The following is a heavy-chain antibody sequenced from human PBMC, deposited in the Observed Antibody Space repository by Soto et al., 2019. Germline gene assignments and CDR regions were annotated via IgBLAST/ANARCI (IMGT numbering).Heavy chain of an antibody. CDR2: ISGSGGST. D-gene: IGHD2-15*01. V-gene: IGHV3-23*01. Sequence: EVQLLESGGGLVQPGGSLRLSCAASGFTFSSYAMSWVRQAPGKGLEWVSAISGSGGSTYYADSVKGRFTISRDNSKNTLYLQMNSLRAEDTAVYYCAKNGGGQYCSGSSCYKADYYYYGMDVWGQGTTVTVSS. CDR3: AKNGGGQYCSGSSCYKADYYYYGMDV. CDR1: GFTFSSYA. J-gene: IGHJ6*02.